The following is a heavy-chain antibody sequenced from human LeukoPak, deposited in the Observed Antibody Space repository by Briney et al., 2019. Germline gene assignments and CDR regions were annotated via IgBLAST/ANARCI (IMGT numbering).Heavy chain of an antibody. V-gene: IGHV3-48*02. J-gene: IGHJ4*02. D-gene: IGHD2-15*01. CDR3: ASRYCSGGSCYFVY. Sequence: GGSLRLSCAASGFAFSSYSMNWVRQAPGKGLEWVSYISSSSSTIYYADSVKGRFTISRDNAKNSLYLQMNSLRDEDTAVYYCASRYCSGGSCYFVYWGQGTLVTVSS. CDR1: GFAFSSYS. CDR2: ISSSSSTI.